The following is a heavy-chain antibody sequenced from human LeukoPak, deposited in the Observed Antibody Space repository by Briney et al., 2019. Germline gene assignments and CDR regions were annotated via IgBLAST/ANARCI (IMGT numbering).Heavy chain of an antibody. D-gene: IGHD6-19*01. CDR2: IYYSGST. Sequence: SETLSHTCTVSGGSISSYYWSWIRQPPGKGLEWIGYIYYSGSTNYNPSLKSRVTISVDTSKNQFSLKLSSVTAADTAVYYCARMGRGWYKFDYWGQGTLVTVSS. V-gene: IGHV4-59*08. CDR1: GGSISSYY. J-gene: IGHJ4*02. CDR3: ARMGRGWYKFDY.